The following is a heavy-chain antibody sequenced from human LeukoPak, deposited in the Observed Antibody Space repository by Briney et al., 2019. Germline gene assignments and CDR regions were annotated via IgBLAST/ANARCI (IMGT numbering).Heavy chain of an antibody. CDR3: ARPRYCSISSCYYMDI. J-gene: IGHJ6*03. CDR1: GHFISSGYY. D-gene: IGHD2-2*01. CDR2: INHSGST. Sequence: SETLSLTCAVSGHFISSGYYWGWIRQPPGKGLEWIGSINHSGSTYYNPSLKSRVTISVNTSKNQFSLKLRSVTAADTAMYYCARPRYCSISSCYYMDIWGNGTTVTVSS. V-gene: IGHV4-38-2*01.